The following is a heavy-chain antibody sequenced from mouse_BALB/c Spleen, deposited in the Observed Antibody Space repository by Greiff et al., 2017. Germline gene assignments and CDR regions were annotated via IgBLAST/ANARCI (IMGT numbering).Heavy chain of an antibody. V-gene: IGHV14-1*02. J-gene: IGHJ4*01. Sequence: VQLQQSGAELVRPGALVKLSCKASGFNIKDYYMHWVKQRPEQGLEWIGWIDPENGNTIYDPKFQGKASITADTSSNTAYLQLSSLTSEDTAVYYCARGGSTYAMDDWGQGTSVTVSS. CDR1: GFNIKDYY. D-gene: IGHD1-1*01. CDR3: ARGGSTYAMDD. CDR2: IDPENGNT.